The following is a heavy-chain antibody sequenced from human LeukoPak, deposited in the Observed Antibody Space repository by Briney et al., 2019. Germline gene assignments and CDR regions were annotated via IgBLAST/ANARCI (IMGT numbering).Heavy chain of an antibody. D-gene: IGHD2-15*01. CDR3: AKSRSEVVVAAANY. CDR2: ITGSGGTT. V-gene: IGHV3-23*01. J-gene: IGHJ4*02. CDR1: GFTFSSYA. Sequence: GGSLRLSCAASGFTFSSYAMNWVRQAPGKGLEWVSAITGSGGTTYYADSVRGRFTISRDNSKNTLYLQMNSLRAEDTAIYYCAKSRSEVVVAAANYWGQGTLITVSS.